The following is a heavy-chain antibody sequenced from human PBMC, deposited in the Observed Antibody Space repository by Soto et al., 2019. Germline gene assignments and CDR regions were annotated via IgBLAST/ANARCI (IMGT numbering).Heavy chain of an antibody. Sequence: GASVKVSCKASGGTFSSYAISWVRQAPGQGLEWMGGIIPIFGTANYAQKFQGRVTITADESTSTAYMELSSLRSEDTAVYYCARDMGYCSSTSCWVGNWFDYWGQGTLVTVSS. CDR1: GGTFSSYA. D-gene: IGHD2-2*01. J-gene: IGHJ5*01. CDR2: IIPIFGTA. CDR3: ARDMGYCSSTSCWVGNWFDY. V-gene: IGHV1-69*13.